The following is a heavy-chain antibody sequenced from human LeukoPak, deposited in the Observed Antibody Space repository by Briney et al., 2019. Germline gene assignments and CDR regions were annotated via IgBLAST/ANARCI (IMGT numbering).Heavy chain of an antibody. J-gene: IGHJ5*02. CDR2: IYHSGST. CDR1: GGSISSGGYS. CDR3: ARGYYDILTGYYKEHWFDP. D-gene: IGHD3-9*01. Sequence: SETLSLTCAVSGGSISSGGYSWSWIRQPPGKGLEWIGYIYHSGSTYYNPSLKSRVTISVDRSKNQFSLKLSSVTAADTAVYYCARGYYDILTGYYKEHWFDPGGQGTLVTVSS. V-gene: IGHV4-30-2*01.